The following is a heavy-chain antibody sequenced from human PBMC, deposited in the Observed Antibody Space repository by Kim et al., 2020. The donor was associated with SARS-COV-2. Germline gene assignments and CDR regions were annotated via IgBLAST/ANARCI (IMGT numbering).Heavy chain of an antibody. D-gene: IGHD3-16*01. CDR3: ATSKGGRIDY. CDR1: GGSISSSSYY. CDR2: IYYSGST. Sequence: SETLSLTCTVSGGSISSSSYYWGWIRQPPGKGLEWIGSIYYSGSTYYNPSLKSRVTISVDTSKNQFSLKLSSVTAADTAVYYCATSKGGRIDYWGQGTLVTVSS. J-gene: IGHJ4*02. V-gene: IGHV4-39*01.